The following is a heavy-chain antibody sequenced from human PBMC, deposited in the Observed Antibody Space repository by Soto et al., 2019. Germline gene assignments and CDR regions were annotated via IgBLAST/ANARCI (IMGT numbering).Heavy chain of an antibody. D-gene: IGHD6-19*01. J-gene: IGHJ4*02. CDR2: LSYDGDKE. Sequence: QVQLEESGGNVVQPGRSLRLSCAASGFSFSDYGMHWVRQAPGKGLESVALLSYDGDKEYYADSVKGRFTISRDNSTNTVFLQMNSLRPEDTAVYYCGKDLMGEQWLGVMHYWGQGTLVTVSS. CDR1: GFSFSDYG. V-gene: IGHV3-30*18. CDR3: GKDLMGEQWLGVMHY.